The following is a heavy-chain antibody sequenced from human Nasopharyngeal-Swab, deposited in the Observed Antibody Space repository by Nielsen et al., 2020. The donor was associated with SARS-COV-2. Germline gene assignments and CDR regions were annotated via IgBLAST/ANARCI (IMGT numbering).Heavy chain of an antibody. CDR3: AGSPATAGTVYYYFGMDV. J-gene: IGHJ6*02. CDR1: GFIFSSYR. Sequence: SLMISCESSGFIFSSYRMNWVHQAPGKGLEGVSSISSSSSYIYYADSVKGRFNISRDNAKNSLYLQINSLEAEDTAVYYCAGSPATAGTVYYYFGMDVWGQGTTVTVSS. V-gene: IGHV3-21*01. CDR2: ISSSSSYI. D-gene: IGHD6-13*01.